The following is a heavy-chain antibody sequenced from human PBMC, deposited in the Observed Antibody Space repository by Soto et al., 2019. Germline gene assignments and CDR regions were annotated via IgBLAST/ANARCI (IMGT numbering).Heavy chain of an antibody. J-gene: IGHJ4*02. CDR2: MNPNSGNT. V-gene: IGHV1-8*02. CDR3: ARKGAHDY. CDR1: GYTFTSYG. Sequence: GASVKVSCKASGYTFTSYGISWVRQAPGQGLEWMGWMNPNSGNTGYAQKLQGRVTMTRNTSISTGYMELSSLRSEDTAVYYCARKGAHDYWGQGTLVTVSS.